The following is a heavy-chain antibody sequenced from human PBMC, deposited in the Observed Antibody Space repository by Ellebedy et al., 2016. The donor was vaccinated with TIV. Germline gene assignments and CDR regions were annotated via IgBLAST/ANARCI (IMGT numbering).Heavy chain of an antibody. Sequence: GESLKISCTASGFIFGTFDFNWVRQAPGKGLEWVASISSEWLASISSSSDTIYYAASVKGRFTISRDDAKNSVYLQMSSLRAEDTAIYYCARRGVDGYNPYFDNWGQGTLVTVSS. J-gene: IGHJ4*02. V-gene: IGHV3-48*01. CDR1: GFIFGTFD. D-gene: IGHD5-24*01. CDR3: ARRGVDGYNPYFDN. CDR2: ISSEWLASISSSSDTI.